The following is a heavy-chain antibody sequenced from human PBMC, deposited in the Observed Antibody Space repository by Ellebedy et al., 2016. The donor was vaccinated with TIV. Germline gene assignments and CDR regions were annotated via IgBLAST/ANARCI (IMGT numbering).Heavy chain of an antibody. CDR2: ISSSSSYT. CDR3: ANFEEIPYCSGGSCYPVDY. J-gene: IGHJ4*02. V-gene: IGHV3-21*01. CDR1: GFTFSSYS. D-gene: IGHD2-15*01. Sequence: GESLKISCAASGFTFSSYSMNWVRQAPGKGLEWVSSISSSSSYTYYADSVKGRFTISRDNAKNSLYLQMNSLRAEDTAVYYCANFEEIPYCSGGSCYPVDYWGQGTLVTVSS.